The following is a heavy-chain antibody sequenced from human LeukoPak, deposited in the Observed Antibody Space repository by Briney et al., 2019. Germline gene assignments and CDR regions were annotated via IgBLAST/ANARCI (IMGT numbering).Heavy chain of an antibody. CDR3: AKGHSDFGTGFDL. Sequence: GGSLRLSCAASGFRFSDFAMSWVRQAPGKGLECVSVISASGGRTYSAESVKARFTISRDNSKNTLYLQMNSLTADDTAVYYCAKGHSDFGTGFDLWGQGTLVTVS. CDR2: ISASGGRT. V-gene: IGHV3-23*01. J-gene: IGHJ4*02. CDR1: GFRFSDFA. D-gene: IGHD4-17*01.